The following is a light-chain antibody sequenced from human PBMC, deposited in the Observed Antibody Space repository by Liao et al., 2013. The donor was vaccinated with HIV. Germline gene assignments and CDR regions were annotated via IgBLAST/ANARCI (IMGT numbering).Light chain of an antibody. V-gene: IGLV3-1*01. J-gene: IGLJ3*02. CDR2: QDS. Sequence: SYELTQPPSVSVSPGQTASLTCSGDELGDKYASWYQQRPGQSPVLVICQDSKRPSGIPERFSGSSSGNTATLTISGTQAMDEADYYCQAWDSYSFWVFGGGTKLTVL. CDR3: QAWDSYSFWV. CDR1: ELGDKY.